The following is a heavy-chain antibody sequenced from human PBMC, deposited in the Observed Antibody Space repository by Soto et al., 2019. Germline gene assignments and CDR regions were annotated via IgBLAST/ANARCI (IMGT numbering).Heavy chain of an antibody. CDR2: IIPIFGTP. CDR3: VGGPTGSY. J-gene: IGHJ4*02. D-gene: IGHD1-26*01. V-gene: IGHV1-69*12. CDR1: GGTFSSSS. Sequence: QVLLVQSGAEVKKPGSSVKVSCKASGGTFSSSSISWVRQAPGQGLEWMGGIIPIFGTPNYAQKFQDRVTITADESTSTPYMELSSLRSEDTAVFYCVGGPTGSYWGQGTLVIVSS.